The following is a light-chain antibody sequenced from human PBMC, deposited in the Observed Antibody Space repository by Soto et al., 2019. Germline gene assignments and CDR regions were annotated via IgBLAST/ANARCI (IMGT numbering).Light chain of an antibody. V-gene: IGKV1-5*03. CDR1: QRIISW. CDR2: GAS. CDR3: QQYDDYSQYT. J-gene: IGKJ2*01. Sequence: DIQMTQSPSTLSAYVGDRVIITCRASQRIISWLAWYQQKPGKAPKLLISGASSLESGVPSRFSGSGSGTEFTLTISSLQPDDFATYYCQQYDDYSQYTFGQGTKLEIK.